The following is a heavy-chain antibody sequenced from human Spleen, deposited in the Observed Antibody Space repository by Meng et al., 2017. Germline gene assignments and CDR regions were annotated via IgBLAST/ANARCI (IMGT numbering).Heavy chain of an antibody. J-gene: IGHJ4*02. V-gene: IGHV1-2*06. CDR3: ARDEGLAAAGSGNDY. D-gene: IGHD6-13*01. Sequence: QVRLAQSGAEVKKPGASVKVSCKASGYTFTGYYMNWVRQAPGQGLEWMGRINPSSGGTIYAQKFQGRVTMTRDTSISTAYMELSRLRSDDTAVYYCARDEGLAAAGSGNDYWGQGTLVTVSS. CDR2: INPSSGGT. CDR1: GYTFTGYY.